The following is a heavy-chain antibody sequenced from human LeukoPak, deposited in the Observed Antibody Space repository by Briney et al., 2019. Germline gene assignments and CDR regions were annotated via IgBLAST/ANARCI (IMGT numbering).Heavy chain of an antibody. J-gene: IGHJ4*02. Sequence: PGGSLRLSCAASGFTFSSYAMSWIRQPPGKGLEWIGSIYYSGSTYYNPSLKSRVTISVDTSKNQFSLNLSSVTAADTAVYYCARLYYDSSGYYQICYFDYWGQGTLVTVSS. CDR2: IYYSGST. CDR1: GFTFSSYA. D-gene: IGHD3-22*01. CDR3: ARLYYDSSGYYQICYFDY. V-gene: IGHV4-39*01.